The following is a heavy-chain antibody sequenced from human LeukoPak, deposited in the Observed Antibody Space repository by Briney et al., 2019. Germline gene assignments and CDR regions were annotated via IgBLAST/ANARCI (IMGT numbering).Heavy chain of an antibody. J-gene: IGHJ6*02. V-gene: IGHV3-30*04. Sequence: GGSLRLSCAASGFTFINYAMSWVRQAPGKGLEWVAVISYDGSNKYYADSVKGRFTISRDNSKNTLYLQMNSLRAEDTAVYYCASDYGSDRFYYGMDVWGQGTTVTVSS. D-gene: IGHD3-10*01. CDR2: ISYDGSNK. CDR1: GFTFINYA. CDR3: ASDYGSDRFYYGMDV.